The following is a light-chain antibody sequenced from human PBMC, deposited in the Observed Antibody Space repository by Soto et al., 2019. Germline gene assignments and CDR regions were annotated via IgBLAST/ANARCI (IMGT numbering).Light chain of an antibody. CDR1: QSVNSN. Sequence: ELVMTQSPATLSVSPGERATLSCRASQSVNSNLAWYRQKPGQAPRLLISDASTRATGVPARFSGSGSGTEFTLTISSLQSEDSGIYYCQQYNFWPPLTFVGGTKVEIK. V-gene: IGKV3-15*01. J-gene: IGKJ4*01. CDR2: DAS. CDR3: QQYNFWPPLT.